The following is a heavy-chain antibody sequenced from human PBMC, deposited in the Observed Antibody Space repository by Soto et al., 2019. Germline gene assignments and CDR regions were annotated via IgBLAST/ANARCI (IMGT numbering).Heavy chain of an antibody. CDR2: IYYSGST. CDR1: GGSISSGGYY. V-gene: IGHV4-31*03. CDR3: ARVAPRKYYDFWSGYSTKYNWFDP. J-gene: IGHJ5*02. Sequence: SETLSLTCTVSGGSISSGGYYWSWIRQHPGKGLEWIGYIYYSGSTYYNPSLKSRVTISVDTSKNQFSLKLSSVTAADTAVYYCARVAPRKYYDFWSGYSTKYNWFDPWGQGTLVTISS. D-gene: IGHD3-3*01.